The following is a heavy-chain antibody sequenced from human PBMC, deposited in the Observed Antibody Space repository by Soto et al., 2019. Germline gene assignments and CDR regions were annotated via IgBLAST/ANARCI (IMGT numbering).Heavy chain of an antibody. CDR3: ARGTPPSDAVLVPAAVDY. V-gene: IGHV1-8*01. CDR1: GYTFTSYD. J-gene: IGHJ4*02. CDR2: MNPNSGNT. D-gene: IGHD2-2*01. Sequence: VLLVQSGAEVKKPGASVKVSCKASGYTFTSYDINWVRQATGQGLEWMGRMNPNSGNTGYAQKFQGRVTMSRNTSMRTAYMELSSLRSEDTAVYYCARGTPPSDAVLVPAAVDYWGQGTLVTVSS.